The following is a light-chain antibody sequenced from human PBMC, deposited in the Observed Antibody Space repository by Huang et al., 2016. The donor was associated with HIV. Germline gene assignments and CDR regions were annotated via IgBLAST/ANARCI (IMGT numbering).Light chain of an antibody. CDR3: MQRTQRPLT. Sequence: DIVMTQTPLSLSVTPGQPASISCKSSQSLLHSDGETYLYWYLNKPGQSPQLLIYEVSDRCSGVPDRFSGSGSGTDFTLRISRVEAEDVGVYYCMQRTQRPLTFGGGTKVEIK. CDR1: QSLLHSDGETY. CDR2: EVS. J-gene: IGKJ4*01. V-gene: IGKV2D-29*02.